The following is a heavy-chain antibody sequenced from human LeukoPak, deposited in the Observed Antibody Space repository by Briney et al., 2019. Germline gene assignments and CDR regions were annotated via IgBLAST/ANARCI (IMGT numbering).Heavy chain of an antibody. V-gene: IGHV3-30*18. D-gene: IGHD3-22*01. J-gene: IGHJ1*01. CDR3: AKIPGYDSSGYYYGPPD. CDR2: IPYDGSNK. Sequence: GSLRLSCAASGFTFSSYGMHWVRQAPGKGLEWVAVIPYDGSNKYYADSVKGRFTISRDNSKNTLYLQMNSLRAEDTAVYYCAKIPGYDSSGYYYGPPDWGQGPWSPSPQ. CDR1: GFTFSSYG.